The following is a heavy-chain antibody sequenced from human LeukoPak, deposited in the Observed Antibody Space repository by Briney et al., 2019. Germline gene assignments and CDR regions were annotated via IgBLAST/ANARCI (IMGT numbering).Heavy chain of an antibody. J-gene: IGHJ4*02. V-gene: IGHV5-51*01. D-gene: IGHD2-21*02. CDR2: IYPGDSDT. CDR1: GYSFTSYW. Sequence: GESLKISCKGSGYSFTSYWIGWVRQMPRKGLEWKGIIYPGDSDTRYSPSFQGQVTISADKSISTAYLQWSSLKASDTAMYYCARRTYCGGDCSASPFDYWGQGTLVTVSS. CDR3: ARRTYCGGDCSASPFDY.